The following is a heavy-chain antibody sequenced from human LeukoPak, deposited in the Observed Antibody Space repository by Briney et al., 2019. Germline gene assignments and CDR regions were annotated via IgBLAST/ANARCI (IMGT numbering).Heavy chain of an antibody. V-gene: IGHV4-30-4*01. CDR2: IYYSGST. CDR3: ASSSGYRAFDI. Sequence: SETLSLTCTVSGDSINSYYWSWIRQPPGKGLEWIGYIYYSGSTYYNPSLKSRVTIPVDTSKNQFSLKLSSVTAADTAVYYCASSSGYRAFDIWGQGTMVTVSS. J-gene: IGHJ3*02. D-gene: IGHD3-22*01. CDR1: GDSINSYY.